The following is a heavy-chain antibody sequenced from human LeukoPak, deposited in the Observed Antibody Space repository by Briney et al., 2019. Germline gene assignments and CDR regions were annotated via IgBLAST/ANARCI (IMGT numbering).Heavy chain of an antibody. J-gene: IGHJ3*02. CDR3: ARPATVTTPLDDAFDI. D-gene: IGHD4-17*01. CDR2: IYYSGST. Sequence: SETLSLTCTVSGGSISSSSYYWGWIRQPPGKGLEWLGSIYYSGSTYYNPSLKSRVTISVDTSKNQFSLKLSSVTAADTAVYYCARPATVTTPLDDAFDIWGQGTMVTVSS. V-gene: IGHV4-39*01. CDR1: GGSISSSSYY.